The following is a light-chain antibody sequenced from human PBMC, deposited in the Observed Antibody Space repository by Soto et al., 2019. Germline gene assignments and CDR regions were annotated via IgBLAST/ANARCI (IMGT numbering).Light chain of an antibody. CDR2: AAS. CDR1: QAISIF. CDR3: QQTYRLGVLS. J-gene: IGKJ3*01. Sequence: DIQITQSPSSLSASVGSRGNITFRSGQAISIFLNWYQQKPGKAPDLLIYAASTLQTGVPSRFSGNGSGTDFAPTISSLRPEDFATYYCQQTYRLGVLSFGTGTKVDIK. V-gene: IGKV1-39*01.